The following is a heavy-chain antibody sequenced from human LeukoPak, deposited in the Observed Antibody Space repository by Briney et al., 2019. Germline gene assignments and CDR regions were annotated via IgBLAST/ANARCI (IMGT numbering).Heavy chain of an antibody. CDR3: AKGSSDRVYWYFDL. J-gene: IGHJ2*01. CDR2: ISDSGGSP. V-gene: IGHV3-23*01. Sequence: PGGSLRLSCAASEFTFSSYAMNWVRQAPGKGLEWVSAISDSGGSPFYADSVKGRFTISRDNSKNTLYLQMNSLRAEDTAVYYCAKGSSDRVYWYFDLWGRGSLVTVSS. CDR1: EFTFSSYA.